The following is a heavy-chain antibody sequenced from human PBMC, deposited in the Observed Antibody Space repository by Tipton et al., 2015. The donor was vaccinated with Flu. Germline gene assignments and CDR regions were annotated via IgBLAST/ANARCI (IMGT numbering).Heavy chain of an antibody. D-gene: IGHD6-19*01. CDR1: GFTFSSYS. CDR2: ISSSSSFI. CDR3: ARGARIAVSKEYYFDR. V-gene: IGHV3-21*01. Sequence: SLRLSCAASGFTFSSYSMSWVRQAPGKGLEWVSYISSSSSFIYYADSVKGRFTISRDNAKNSLYLQMNSLRAEDTAVYYCARGARIAVSKEYYFDRWGQGTLVTASS. J-gene: IGHJ4*02.